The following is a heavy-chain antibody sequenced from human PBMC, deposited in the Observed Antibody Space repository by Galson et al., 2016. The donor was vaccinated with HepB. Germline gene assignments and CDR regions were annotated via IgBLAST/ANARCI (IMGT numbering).Heavy chain of an antibody. Sequence: SLRLSCAASGFTFSSYWMHWVRQAPGKGLVWVSRVNSDGRGPGYADSVKGRFTISRDNAKNMLFLQMNSLKVEDTAVYYCARSYVPGSDRKNYYMDVWGRGTTVTVSS. D-gene: IGHD3-16*01. CDR2: VNSDGRGP. CDR1: GFTFSSYW. CDR3: ARSYVPGSDRKNYYMDV. J-gene: IGHJ6*03. V-gene: IGHV3-74*01.